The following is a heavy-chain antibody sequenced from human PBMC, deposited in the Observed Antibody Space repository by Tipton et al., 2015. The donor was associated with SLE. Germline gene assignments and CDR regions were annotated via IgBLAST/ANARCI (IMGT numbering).Heavy chain of an antibody. CDR1: GGSFSGYY. V-gene: IGHV4-34*01. J-gene: IGHJ6*03. CDR3: ATESGHYDFWSGYYTHYYYMDV. D-gene: IGHD3-3*01. Sequence: TLSLTCAVYGGSFSGYYWSWIRQPPEKGLVWIGEINHSGSTNYNPYLKSRVTISVDTSKNQFSRKLSSVTAADTAVYYCATESGHYDFWSGYYTHYYYMDVWGKGTTVTVSS. CDR2: INHSGST.